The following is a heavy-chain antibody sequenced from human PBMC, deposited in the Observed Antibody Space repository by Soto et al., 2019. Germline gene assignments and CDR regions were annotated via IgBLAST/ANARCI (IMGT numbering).Heavy chain of an antibody. CDR2: ISGSGGST. Sequence: GGSLRLSCAASGFTFSSYAMSWVRQAPGKGLEWVSAISGSGGSTYYADSGKGRFTISRDNSKNTLYLQMNSLRAEDTAVYYCAKDRFGGYCSSTSCPPNWFDPWGQGTLVTVSS. V-gene: IGHV3-23*01. J-gene: IGHJ5*02. D-gene: IGHD2-2*01. CDR3: AKDRFGGYCSSTSCPPNWFDP. CDR1: GFTFSSYA.